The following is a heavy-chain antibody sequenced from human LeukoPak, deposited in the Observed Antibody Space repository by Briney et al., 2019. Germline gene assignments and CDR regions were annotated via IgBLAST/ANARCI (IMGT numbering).Heavy chain of an antibody. Sequence: RGSLRLSCAASGFTFSSYSMNWVRQAPGKGLEWVSYISSSSSTIYYADSVKGRFTISRDNAKNSLYLQMNSLRAEDTAVYYCARDGGDYGDYWGQGTLVTVSS. V-gene: IGHV3-48*01. CDR3: ARDGGDYGDY. J-gene: IGHJ4*02. CDR1: GFTFSSYS. D-gene: IGHD3-3*01. CDR2: ISSSSSTI.